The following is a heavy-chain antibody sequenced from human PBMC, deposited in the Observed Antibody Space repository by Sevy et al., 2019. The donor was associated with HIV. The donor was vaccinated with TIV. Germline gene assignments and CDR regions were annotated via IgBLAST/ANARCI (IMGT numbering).Heavy chain of an antibody. Sequence: SETLSLTCTVSGFSISSGYYWGWIRQSPEKGLEWIGNIYHSGRTYYKPSLKSRVTISVDTSKNQFSLKLISVTAADTAVYYCARERQYYDYGMDVWGQGTTVTVSS. CDR2: IYHSGRT. CDR1: GFSISSGYY. V-gene: IGHV4-38-2*02. CDR3: ARERQYYDYGMDV. J-gene: IGHJ6*02.